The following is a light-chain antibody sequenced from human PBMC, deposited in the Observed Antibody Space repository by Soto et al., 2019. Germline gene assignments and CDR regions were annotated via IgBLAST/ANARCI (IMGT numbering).Light chain of an antibody. J-gene: IGKJ1*01. V-gene: IGKV3-15*01. CDR1: ESVSSN. CDR3: QHYNNWPPWT. CDR2: GAS. Sequence: EVVMTHSPATLSVSPGEIATLSCRASESVSSNLAWYQQRPGQAPRLVIYGASTRATGIPARFSGGGSGTEFTLTISSLQSEDFAVYYCQHYNNWPPWTFGQGTKVDIK.